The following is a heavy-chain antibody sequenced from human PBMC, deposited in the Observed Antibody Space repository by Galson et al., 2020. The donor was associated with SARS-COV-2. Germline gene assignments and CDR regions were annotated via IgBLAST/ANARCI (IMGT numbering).Heavy chain of an antibody. V-gene: IGHV4-30-4*01. Sequence: ETSETLSLTCTVSGGSISSGDYYWSWIRQPPGKGLEWIGYIYYSGSTYYNPSLTSRVTISVDTSKKQFSLKLSSVTAADTAVYYCARLDSSGYRAGAAFDIWGQGTMVTVSS. CDR2: IYYSGST. D-gene: IGHD3-22*01. CDR1: GGSISSGDYY. CDR3: ARLDSSGYRAGAAFDI. J-gene: IGHJ3*02.